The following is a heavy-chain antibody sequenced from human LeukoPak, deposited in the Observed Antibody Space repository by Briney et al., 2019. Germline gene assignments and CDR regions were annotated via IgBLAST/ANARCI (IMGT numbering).Heavy chain of an antibody. CDR1: GYTFNIYA. D-gene: IGHD1-26*01. CDR3: AKGGGTYKPSDY. J-gene: IGHJ4*02. V-gene: IGHV3-23*01. Sequence: GGSLRLSCAASGYTFNIYAMSWVRQAPGKGLKWVAAISSSASNSYFADSVKGRFSISRDNSKDTLYLQLNGLRVDDTATYYCAKGGGTYKPSDYWGQGTLVTVSS. CDR2: ISSSASNS.